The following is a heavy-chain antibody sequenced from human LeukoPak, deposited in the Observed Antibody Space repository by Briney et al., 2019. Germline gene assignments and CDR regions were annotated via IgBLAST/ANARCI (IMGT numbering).Heavy chain of an antibody. CDR2: VSDSGSTK. V-gene: IGHV3-11*01. Sequence: GGSLRLSCAASGIIFSDYYMSWIRQAPGKGLEWISYVSDSGSTKYYADSVKGRFTISRDNAKNSLFLQMDSLRVEDTAIYYCARYMGSIWNAPIDYWGQGILVTVSS. D-gene: IGHD6-13*01. J-gene: IGHJ4*02. CDR1: GIIFSDYY. CDR3: ARYMGSIWNAPIDY.